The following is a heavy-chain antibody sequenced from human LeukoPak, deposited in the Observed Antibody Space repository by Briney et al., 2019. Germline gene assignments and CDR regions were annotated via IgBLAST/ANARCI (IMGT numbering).Heavy chain of an antibody. J-gene: IGHJ4*02. CDR1: GYTFTSYG. V-gene: IGHV7-4-1*02. CDR2: ISTTTGNP. CDR3: ARELPNWVPAAFSLDY. Sequence: GASAKVSCKASGYTFTSYGISWVRQAPGQRLEWMGWISTTTGNPTYAQGFTGRFVFSLDTSVSTAYLQITSLETEDTAVYFCARELPNWVPAAFSLDYWGQGTLVTVSS. D-gene: IGHD2-2*01.